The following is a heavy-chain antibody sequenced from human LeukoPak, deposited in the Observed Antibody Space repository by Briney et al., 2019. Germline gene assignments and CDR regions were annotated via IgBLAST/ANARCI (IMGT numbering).Heavy chain of an antibody. CDR2: IGTADDT. CDR1: GFTFGNYN. Sequence: GGSLRLSCAASGFTFGNYNMFWVRQSRGEGLEWVSGIGTADDTYYATSVKGRFTTSRENAKNSLNLQMNSLRAGDTAVYYCARGWGSFWYFDLWGRGTLVIVSS. D-gene: IGHD2-21*01. V-gene: IGHV3-13*01. CDR3: ARGWGSFWYFDL. J-gene: IGHJ2*01.